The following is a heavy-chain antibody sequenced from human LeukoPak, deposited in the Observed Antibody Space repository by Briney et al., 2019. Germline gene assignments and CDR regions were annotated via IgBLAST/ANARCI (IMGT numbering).Heavy chain of an antibody. CDR2: ISGSGGST. J-gene: IGHJ4*02. CDR3: AKDIVVVPAASSGWDYFDY. D-gene: IGHD2-2*01. V-gene: IGHV3-23*01. Sequence: GGSLRLSCAASGFTFSSCAMSWVRQAPGKGLEWVSAISGSGGSTYYADSVKGRFTISRDNSKNTLYLQMNSLRAEDTAVYYCAKDIVVVPAASSGWDYFDYWGQGTLVTVSS. CDR1: GFTFSSCA.